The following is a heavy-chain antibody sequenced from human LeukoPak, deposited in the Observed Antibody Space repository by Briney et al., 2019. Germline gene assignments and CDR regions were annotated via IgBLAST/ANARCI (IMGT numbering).Heavy chain of an antibody. CDR2: ISWNSGTI. V-gene: IGHV3-9*01. CDR1: GFTFDEYA. D-gene: IGHD3-10*01. Sequence: GGSLRLSCAASGFTFDEYAMHWVRQAPGKGLEWVSGISWNSGTIRYADSVKGRFTISRDNAKNSLYLQMNSLRAEDTALYYCTKARYGSGSYYSSWGQGTLVTVSS. CDR3: TKARYGSGSYYSS. J-gene: IGHJ4*02.